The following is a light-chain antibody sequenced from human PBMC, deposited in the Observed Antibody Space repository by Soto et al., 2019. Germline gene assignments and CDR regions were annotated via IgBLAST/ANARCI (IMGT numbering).Light chain of an antibody. V-gene: IGLV2-14*01. CDR1: SSDVGGYNY. CDR2: DVS. Sequence: QSALTQPASVSGSPGQSITISCTGTSSDVGGYNYVSWYQQHPGKAPKLMIYDVSNRPSGVSNRFSGSKSDNTASLTISGLPDEDEAYYCCRSSTSSTSWLVFGGGTKLTVL. CDR3: RSSTSSTSWLV. J-gene: IGLJ2*01.